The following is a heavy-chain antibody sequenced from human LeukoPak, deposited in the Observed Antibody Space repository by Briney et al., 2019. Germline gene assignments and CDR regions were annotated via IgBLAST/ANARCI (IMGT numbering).Heavy chain of an antibody. D-gene: IGHD3-16*01. V-gene: IGHV4-59*01. CDR1: AGSISYYY. CDR2: ICYNGDT. CDR3: ARLGGVGRGYQRQYDY. Sequence: SETLSLTCTVSAGSISYYYWNWIRQSPGKGLEWIGYICYNGDTNYNPSLKSRVTISVDTSKNQFSLELRSVTAADTAVYYCARLGGVGRGYQRQYDYWGQGTLVTVSS. J-gene: IGHJ4*02.